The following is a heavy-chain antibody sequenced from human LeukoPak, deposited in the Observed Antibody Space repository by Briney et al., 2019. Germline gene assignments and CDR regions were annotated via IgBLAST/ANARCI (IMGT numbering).Heavy chain of an antibody. CDR2: IYHSGST. Sequence: SETLSLTCAVSGGSISSSNWWSWVRQPPGKGLEWIGEIYHSGSTNYNPSLKSRVTISVDTSKNQFSLKLSSVTAADTAVYYCAKWRPTASNWFDPWGQGTLVTVSS. CDR1: GGSISSSNW. CDR3: AKWRPTASNWFDP. J-gene: IGHJ5*02. D-gene: IGHD2-2*01. V-gene: IGHV4-4*02.